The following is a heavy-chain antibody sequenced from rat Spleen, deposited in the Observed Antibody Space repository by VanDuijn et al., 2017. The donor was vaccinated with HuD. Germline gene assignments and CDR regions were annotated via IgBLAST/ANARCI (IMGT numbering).Heavy chain of an antibody. CDR1: GVSLSSYG. V-gene: IGHV2-13*01. CDR3: TRIPY. Sequence: QVQLKESGPGLMQPSQTLSLTCTVSGVSLSSYGIIWVRQPPGKGLEWMGIIWGDGSTDYNSALKSRLSISRDTSKSQVFLKMNSLQTEDTAIYFCTRIPYWGQGVMVTVSS. CDR2: IWGDGST. J-gene: IGHJ2*01. D-gene: IGHD3-8*01.